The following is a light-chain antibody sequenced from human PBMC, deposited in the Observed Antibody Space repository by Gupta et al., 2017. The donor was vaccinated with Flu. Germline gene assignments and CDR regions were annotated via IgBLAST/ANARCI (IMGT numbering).Light chain of an antibody. CDR1: QSVLYSSNNKNY. V-gene: IGKV4-1*01. Sequence: SLGERATINCKSSQSVLYSSNNKNYLAWYQQKPGQPPKLLIYWASTRESGVPDRFSGSGSGTDFTLTISSLQAEDVAVYYCQHDYTARLTFGQGTKVEIK. CDR3: QHDYTARLT. CDR2: WAS. J-gene: IGKJ1*01.